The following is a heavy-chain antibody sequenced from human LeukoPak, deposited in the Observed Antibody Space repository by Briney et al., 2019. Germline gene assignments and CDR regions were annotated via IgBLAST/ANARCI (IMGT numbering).Heavy chain of an antibody. V-gene: IGHV3-23*01. J-gene: IGHJ4*02. CDR3: ARDSSSWSFPL. Sequence: GGSLRLSCATSGFTFSSYAMSWLRQGPGKGLEWVSSLSGSDRTTYYADSVKGRFTIPRDNAKNSLYLQMNSLRAEDTAVYYCARDSSSWSFPLWGQGTLVTVSS. D-gene: IGHD6-13*01. CDR2: LSGSDRTT. CDR1: GFTFSSYA.